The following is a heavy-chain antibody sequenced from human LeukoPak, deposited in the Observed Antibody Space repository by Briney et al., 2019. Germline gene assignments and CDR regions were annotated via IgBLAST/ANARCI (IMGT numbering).Heavy chain of an antibody. CDR3: ARDYDILTGYSRFDY. D-gene: IGHD3-9*01. J-gene: IGHJ4*02. CDR1: GFTFSTYS. V-gene: IGHV3-21*01. Sequence: GGSLRLSCAASGFTFSTYSMNWVRQAPGKGLEWVSYISSSGSYKYYADSVKGRFTVSRDNEENSLYLQMNSLRAEDTAVYYCARDYDILTGYSRFDYWGQGTLVTVSS. CDR2: ISSSGSYK.